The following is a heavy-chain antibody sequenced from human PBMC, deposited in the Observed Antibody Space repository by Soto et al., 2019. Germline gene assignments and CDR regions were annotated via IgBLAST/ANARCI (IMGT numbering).Heavy chain of an antibody. V-gene: IGHV1-46*04. D-gene: IGHD1-26*01. Sequence: QVQLVQSGAEVKKPGASVKVSSKASGFTFTNYFFHWGRQAPRQGLEWMGIIRPYDGSTNYVQSLQCRTNSTWDRSVSTVYRELSSLRSEDTAVYYCARGDGRGSSVFYYYSGMDVWGHGTTVTFSS. J-gene: IGHJ6*02. CDR2: IRPYDGST. CDR3: ARGDGRGSSVFYYYSGMDV. CDR1: GFTFTNYF.